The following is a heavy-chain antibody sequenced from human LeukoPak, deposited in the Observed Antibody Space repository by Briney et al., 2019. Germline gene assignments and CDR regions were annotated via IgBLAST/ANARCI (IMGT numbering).Heavy chain of an antibody. CDR2: IYTSGST. V-gene: IGHV4-4*09. Sequence: SETLSLTCTVSGGSISSYYWSWIRQPPGKGLEWIGYIYTSGSTNYNPSLKSRVTISVDTSKNQFSLKLSSVTAADTAAYYCARRTVAGFFDYWGQGTLVTVSS. CDR3: ARRTVAGFFDY. CDR1: GGSISSYY. D-gene: IGHD6-19*01. J-gene: IGHJ4*02.